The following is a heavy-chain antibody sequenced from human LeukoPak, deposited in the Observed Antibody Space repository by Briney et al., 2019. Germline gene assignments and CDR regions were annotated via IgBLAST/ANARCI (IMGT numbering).Heavy chain of an antibody. CDR3: ARDRLGCSGGSCYPGGYYYYYMDV. J-gene: IGHJ6*03. D-gene: IGHD2-15*01. CDR1: GFTFDDYG. V-gene: IGHV3-20*04. Sequence: GGSLRLSCAASGFTFDDYGMSWVRQAPGKGLEWVSGINWNGGSTGYADSVKGRFTISRDNAKNSLYLQMNSLRAEDTALYYCARDRLGCSGGSCYPGGYYYYYMDVWGKGTTVTVSS. CDR2: INWNGGST.